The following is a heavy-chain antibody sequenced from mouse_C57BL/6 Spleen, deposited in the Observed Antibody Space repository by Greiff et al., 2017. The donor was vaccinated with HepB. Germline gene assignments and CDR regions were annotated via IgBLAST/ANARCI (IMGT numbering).Heavy chain of an antibody. CDR3: ASHYYGSPYAMDY. CDR1: GFNIKNTY. V-gene: IGHV14-3*01. CDR2: IDPANGNT. Sequence: VQLQQSVAELVRPGASVKLSCTASGFNIKNTYMHWVKQRPEQGLEWIGRIDPANGNTKYAPKFQGKATITADTSSNPAYLQLSSLTSEDTAIYYCASHYYGSPYAMDYWGQGTSVTVSS. J-gene: IGHJ4*01. D-gene: IGHD1-1*01.